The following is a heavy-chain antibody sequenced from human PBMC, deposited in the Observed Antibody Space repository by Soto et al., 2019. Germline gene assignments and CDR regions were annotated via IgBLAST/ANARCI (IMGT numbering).Heavy chain of an antibody. CDR3: AKEDPIFEVVNIDYGMDV. CDR2: ISGSGVST. J-gene: IGHJ6*02. CDR1: GFTFSSYA. D-gene: IGHD3-3*01. Sequence: PGGSLRASCAASGFTFSSYAMSWVRQAPGKGLEWGAAISGSGVSTYYADSVKGRFTISRANSKNTLYLQMNSLRAEDTAVYYYAKEDPIFEVVNIDYGMDVWGQGTTVTVSS. V-gene: IGHV3-23*01.